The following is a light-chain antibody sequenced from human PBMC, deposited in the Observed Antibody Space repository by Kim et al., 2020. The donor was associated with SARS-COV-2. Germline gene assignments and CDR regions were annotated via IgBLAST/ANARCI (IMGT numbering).Light chain of an antibody. Sequence: SACVGDRITIACQASQDIKKSLNWYQQKPGEAPKLLIYDASNLETGVPSRFSGSGSETDFTFTINSLQPEDIATYFCHQSESLPYTFGQGTKLEI. CDR1: QDIKKS. V-gene: IGKV1-33*01. CDR2: DAS. CDR3: HQSESLPYT. J-gene: IGKJ2*01.